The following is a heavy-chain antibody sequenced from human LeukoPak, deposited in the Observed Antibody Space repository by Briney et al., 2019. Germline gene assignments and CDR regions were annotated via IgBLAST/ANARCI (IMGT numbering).Heavy chain of an antibody. D-gene: IGHD3-22*01. J-gene: IGHJ4*02. V-gene: IGHV4-59*08. CDR3: VKADSSDYYYRTYFDY. Sequence: PSETLSLTCTVSGGSISSYYWSWIRQPPGKGLEWIGYIYYSGSTNYNPSLKSRVTISVDTSKNQFSLRLTSVTAADTAVYYCVKADSSDYYYRTYFDYWGQGTLVTVSS. CDR2: IYYSGST. CDR1: GGSISSYY.